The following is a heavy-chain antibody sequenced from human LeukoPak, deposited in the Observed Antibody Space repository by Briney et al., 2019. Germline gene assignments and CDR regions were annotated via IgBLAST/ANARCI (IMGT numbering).Heavy chain of an antibody. CDR1: GGSISSSSYY. CDR3: ARVKGSGSYYRKRYYFDY. CDR2: IYYSGST. J-gene: IGHJ4*02. V-gene: IGHV4-39*07. Sequence: PSETLSLTCTVSGGSISSSSYYWGWIRQPPGKGLEWIGSIYYSGSTNYNPSLKSRVTISVDTSKNQFSLKLSSVTAADTAVYYCARVKGSGSYYRKRYYFDYWGQGTLVTVSS. D-gene: IGHD3-10*01.